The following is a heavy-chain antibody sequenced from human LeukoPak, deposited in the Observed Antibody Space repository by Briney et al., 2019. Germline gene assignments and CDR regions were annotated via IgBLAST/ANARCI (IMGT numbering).Heavy chain of an antibody. CDR3: ARFASGWQRGDFDY. CDR1: GGSISSYY. D-gene: IGHD6-19*01. J-gene: IGHJ4*02. V-gene: IGHV4-59*08. CDR2: IYYSGST. Sequence: SETLSLTCTVSGGSISSYYWSWIRQPPGKGLEWIGYIYYSGSTNYNPSLKSRVTISVDTSKNQFSLKLSSVTAADTAVYYCARFASGWQRGDFDYCGQGTLVTVSS.